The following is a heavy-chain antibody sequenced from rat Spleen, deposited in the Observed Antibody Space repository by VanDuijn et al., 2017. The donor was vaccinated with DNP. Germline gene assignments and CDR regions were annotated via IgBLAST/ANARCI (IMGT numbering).Heavy chain of an antibody. CDR2: IWGDGTT. J-gene: IGHJ3*01. V-gene: IGHV2-77*01. Sequence: QVQMKETGPGLVQTTQTLSVTCTVSGFSLTSYGVHWVRQAPGKGLEWMGIIWGDGTTNYNSALKSRLSISRDTSKSQVFLTMNSLQTDDTAVYYCARGAYWGQGTLVTVSS. D-gene: IGHD1-11*01. CDR1: GFSLTSYG. CDR3: ARGAY.